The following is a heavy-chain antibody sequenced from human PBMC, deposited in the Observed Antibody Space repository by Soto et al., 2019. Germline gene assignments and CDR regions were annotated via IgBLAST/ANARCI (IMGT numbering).Heavy chain of an antibody. CDR3: AREVAYGGGSFSFGL. V-gene: IGHV1-2*06. D-gene: IGHD3-10*01. J-gene: IGHJ4*02. Sequence: QVQLVQSGAEVEKPGASVKVSCKTSGYFFTSHYIHWVRLAPGRGLEWMGRINPNNGATNSPQKFQGRVTMTSDTSISTAYREMSGLRSYDTALYYFAREVAYGGGSFSFGLWGQGTLVTVSS. CDR2: INPNNGAT. CDR1: GYFFTSHY.